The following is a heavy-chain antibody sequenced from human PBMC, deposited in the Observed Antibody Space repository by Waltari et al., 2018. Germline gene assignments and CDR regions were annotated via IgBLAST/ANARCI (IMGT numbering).Heavy chain of an antibody. Sequence: EVQLLESAGGLVQPGEALRLSCAASGLSFMGFAMTWVRQAPGEGLEGVASISGSGATPFYADSVKGRFTIVRDNSRDTVYLQMNSLRVDDSAVYYCAKGSRGYTNYFFDSWGQGTLVSVSS. V-gene: IGHV3-23*01. CDR3: AKGSRGYTNYFFDS. J-gene: IGHJ4*02. D-gene: IGHD3-16*02. CDR2: ISGSGATP. CDR1: GLSFMGFA.